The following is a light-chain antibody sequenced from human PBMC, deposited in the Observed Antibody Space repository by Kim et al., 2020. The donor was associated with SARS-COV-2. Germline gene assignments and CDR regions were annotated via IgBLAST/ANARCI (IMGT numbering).Light chain of an antibody. V-gene: IGLV3-19*01. J-gene: IGLJ2*01. CDR2: GKN. CDR1: SLRSYY. CDR3: NSRDSSGNDVV. Sequence: SSELTQDPAVSVALGQTVRITCQGDSLRSYYASWYQQKPGQAPILVIYGKNNRPSGIPDRFSGSASGNTASLTITGVQAEDEGDYYCNSRDSSGNDVVFGGGTQLTVL.